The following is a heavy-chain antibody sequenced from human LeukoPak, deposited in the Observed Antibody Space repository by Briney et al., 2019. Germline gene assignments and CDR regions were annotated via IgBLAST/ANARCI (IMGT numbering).Heavy chain of an antibody. CDR3: ARDPTYYYGSGSLDY. J-gene: IGHJ4*02. Sequence: KPSETLSLTCTVSGGSISSSSYYWGWIRQPPGKGLEWIGSIYYSGSTYYNPSLKSRVTISVDTSKNQFSLKLSSVTAADTAVYYCARDPTYYYGSGSLDYWGQGTLVTVSS. CDR1: GGSISSSSYY. D-gene: IGHD3-10*01. V-gene: IGHV4-39*07. CDR2: IYYSGST.